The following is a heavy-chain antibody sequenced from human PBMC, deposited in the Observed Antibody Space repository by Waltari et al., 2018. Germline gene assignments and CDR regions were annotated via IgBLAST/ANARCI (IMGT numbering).Heavy chain of an antibody. CDR1: GYSISSGYY. V-gene: IGHV4-38-2*02. D-gene: IGHD2-15*01. Sequence: QVQLQESGPGLVKPSETLSLTCTVSGYSISSGYYWGWIRQPPGKGLEWIGSIYHSGSTYYNPSLKSRVTISVDTSKTQFSLKLSAVTAADTAVYYCARGGGINYYYYYMDVWGKGTTVTVSS. CDR2: IYHSGST. CDR3: ARGGGINYYYYYMDV. J-gene: IGHJ6*03.